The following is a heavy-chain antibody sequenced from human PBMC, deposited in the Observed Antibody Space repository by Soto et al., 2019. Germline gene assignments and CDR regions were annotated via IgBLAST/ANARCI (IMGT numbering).Heavy chain of an antibody. CDR1: GFTFSSIW. CDR3: ARSLPYYYYYYYMDV. Sequence: EVQLEESGGGLVQPGGSLRLSCVASGFTFSSIWVHWVRQAPGKGLVWVARINSEGSSTTYADSVKGRFTISRDNAKNTLFLQMNSLRAEDTAVYYCARSLPYYYYYYYMDVWGKGTTVTVSS. V-gene: IGHV3-74*01. CDR2: INSEGSST. J-gene: IGHJ6*03.